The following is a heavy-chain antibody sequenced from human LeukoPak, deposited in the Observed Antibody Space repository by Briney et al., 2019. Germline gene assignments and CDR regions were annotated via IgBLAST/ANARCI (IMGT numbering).Heavy chain of an antibody. D-gene: IGHD3-3*01. CDR1: GGSFSGYY. CDR2: INHSGST. Sequence: KPSETLSLTCAVYGGSFSGYYWSWIRQPPGKGLEWIGEINHSGSTNCNPSLKSRVTISVDTSKNQFSLKLNSVTAADTAVYYCARFWPGNWFDPWGQGTLVTVSS. V-gene: IGHV4-34*01. CDR3: ARFWPGNWFDP. J-gene: IGHJ5*02.